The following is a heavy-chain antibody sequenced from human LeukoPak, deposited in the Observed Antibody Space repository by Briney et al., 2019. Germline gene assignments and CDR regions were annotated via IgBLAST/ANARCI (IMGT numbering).Heavy chain of an antibody. D-gene: IGHD5-12*01. CDR3: ARDLVYSGLGGMDV. V-gene: IGHV1-2*02. Sequence: ASVKVSCKTSAYSFTGYFFHWIRQAPGQGLEWMGWINANSGDTNYAQQFQGRLTMTRDRSISTVYMELSRLRTDDTAVYYCARDLVYSGLGGMDVWGQGTTVTVSS. CDR1: AYSFTGYF. CDR2: INANSGDT. J-gene: IGHJ6*02.